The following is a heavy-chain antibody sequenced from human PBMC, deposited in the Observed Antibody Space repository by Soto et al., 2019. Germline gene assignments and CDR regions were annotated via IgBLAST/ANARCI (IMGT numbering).Heavy chain of an antibody. V-gene: IGHV1-18*01. J-gene: IGHJ4*02. Sequence: ASVKVSCKASGYAFSHYGISWVRQSPVQGLEWMGWIGAYNGNTNYAQKLQGRFTISRDTSNGVAYLQMSSLRVDDSAVYYCTGAESPDTAYFSLYWGQGTPVTVSS. D-gene: IGHD7-27*01. CDR1: GYAFSHYG. CDR3: TGAESPDTAYFSLY. CDR2: IGAYNGNT.